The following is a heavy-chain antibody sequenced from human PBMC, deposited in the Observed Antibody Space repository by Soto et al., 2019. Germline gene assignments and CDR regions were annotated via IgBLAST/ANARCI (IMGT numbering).Heavy chain of an antibody. Sequence: SETLSLTCTVSGASISGYYWSWIRKSAGKGLEWIGRIYATGTTDYNPSLKSRVMMSVDTSKKQFSLKLRSVTAADTAVYYCVRDGTKTLRDWFDPWGQGSSVTVSS. CDR2: IYATGTT. D-gene: IGHD1-1*01. J-gene: IGHJ5*02. CDR1: GASISGYY. V-gene: IGHV4-4*07. CDR3: VRDGTKTLRDWFDP.